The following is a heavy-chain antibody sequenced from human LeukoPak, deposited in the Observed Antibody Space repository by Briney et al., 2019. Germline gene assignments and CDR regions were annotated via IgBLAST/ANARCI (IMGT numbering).Heavy chain of an antibody. Sequence: SETLSLTCTVSGDSISSSNCYWGWIRQPPGKGLEWIGSIYFSGGTYYNASLKSRVTISVDTSKNQFSLNLTSVTAADTAVYYCARAYQSGYNNGWWNTWGQGTLVTVSS. V-gene: IGHV4-39*01. CDR3: ARAYQSGYNNGWWNT. J-gene: IGHJ4*02. D-gene: IGHD6-19*01. CDR2: IYFSGGT. CDR1: GDSISSSNCY.